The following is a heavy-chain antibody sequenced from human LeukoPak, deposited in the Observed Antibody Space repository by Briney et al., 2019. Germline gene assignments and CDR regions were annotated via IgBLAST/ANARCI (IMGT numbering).Heavy chain of an antibody. V-gene: IGHV4-59*01. D-gene: IGHD3-10*01. Sequence: SETLSLTCSISGGSISSYFWSWIRQPPGRPLEWLGYISYSGNINYNPSLKSRVTISVDKSQNQFSLRLKSVTAADMAVYYCAGGPRQYYYSGSYHYWGQGTLVTVSS. CDR1: GGSISSYF. CDR2: ISYSGNI. CDR3: AGGPRQYYYSGSYHY. J-gene: IGHJ4*02.